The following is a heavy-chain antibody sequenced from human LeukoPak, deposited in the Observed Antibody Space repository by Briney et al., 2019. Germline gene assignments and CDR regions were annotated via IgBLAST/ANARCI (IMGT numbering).Heavy chain of an antibody. J-gene: IGHJ4*02. CDR1: GNYW. D-gene: IGHD2/OR15-2a*01. Sequence: GGTLRLSCAASGNYWMHWVRQAPGKGLVWVSHINSDGSWTSYADSVKGRFTISKDNAKNTVYLQMNSLRAEDTAVYYCVSFYETYWGRGTLVTVSS. V-gene: IGHV3-74*01. CDR3: VSFYETY. CDR2: INSDGSWT.